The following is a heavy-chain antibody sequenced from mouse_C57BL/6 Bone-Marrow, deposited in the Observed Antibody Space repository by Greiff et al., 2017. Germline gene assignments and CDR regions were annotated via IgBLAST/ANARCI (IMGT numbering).Heavy chain of an antibody. J-gene: IGHJ1*03. D-gene: IGHD1-1*01. CDR2: IYPRDGST. V-gene: IGHV1-78*01. Sequence: VQLQESDAELVKPGASVKISCKVSGYTFTDHTIHWMKQRPEQGLEWIGYIYPRDGSTKYNEKFKGKATLTADKSSSTAYMQLNSLTSEDSAVYFCARLRGLYYCGTWYFDVWGTGTTVTVSS. CDR1: GYTFTDHT. CDR3: ARLRGLYYCGTWYFDV.